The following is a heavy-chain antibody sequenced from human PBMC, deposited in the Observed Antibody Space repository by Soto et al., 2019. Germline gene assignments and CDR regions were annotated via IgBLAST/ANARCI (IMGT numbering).Heavy chain of an antibody. CDR3: ARGGYCSSPSCYEGFDY. V-gene: IGHV4-31*03. Sequence: SETLSLTCTVPGGSISSGGYYWSWIRQHPGKGLEWIGYIYYSGSTYYNPSLKSRVTISVDTSKNQFSLKLSSVTAADTAVYYCARGGYCSSPSCYEGFDYWGQGTLVTVSS. CDR1: GGSISSGGYY. D-gene: IGHD2-2*01. J-gene: IGHJ4*02. CDR2: IYYSGST.